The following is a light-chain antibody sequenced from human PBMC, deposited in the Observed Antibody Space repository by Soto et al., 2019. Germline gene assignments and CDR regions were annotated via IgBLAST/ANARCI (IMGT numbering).Light chain of an antibody. CDR3: CSYGGRSTYV. CDR1: SSDVGSYNL. V-gene: IGLV2-23*01. J-gene: IGLJ1*01. CDR2: EDT. Sequence: QSVLTQPASVSWSPGQSITISCTGTSSDVGSYNLVSWYQQHPGKAPKLMIYEDTKRPSGVSNRFSGSKSANTASLTISGLQPEDEADYFCCSYGGRSTYVFGTGTKVTVL.